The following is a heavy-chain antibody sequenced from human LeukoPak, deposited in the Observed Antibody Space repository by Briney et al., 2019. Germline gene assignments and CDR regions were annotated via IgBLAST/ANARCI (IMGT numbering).Heavy chain of an antibody. D-gene: IGHD6-19*01. J-gene: IGHJ4*02. Sequence: GGSLRLSRAASGFTFSSYGMHWVRQAPGKELDWVAGIWYDGSNKYYADSVKGRFTISRDNSKNTLYLQMNSLRAEDTAVYYCARDRGGYSSGWYYFDYWGQGTLVTVSS. CDR3: ARDRGGYSSGWYYFDY. V-gene: IGHV3-33*01. CDR1: GFTFSSYG. CDR2: IWYDGSNK.